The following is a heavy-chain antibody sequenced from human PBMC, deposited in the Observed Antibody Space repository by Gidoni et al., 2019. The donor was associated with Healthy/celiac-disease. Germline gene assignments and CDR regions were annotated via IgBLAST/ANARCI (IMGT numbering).Heavy chain of an antibody. CDR3: ARDQDGYDSYYGMDV. CDR2: ISYDGSNK. V-gene: IGHV3-30*04. CDR1: GFTFRSYA. J-gene: IGHJ6*02. D-gene: IGHD5-12*01. Sequence: QVQLVESGGGVVQPGRSLRLSCAASGFTFRSYAMHWVRQAPGKGLEWVAVISYDGSNKYYADSVKGRFTISRDNSKNTLYLQMNSLRAEDTAVYYCARDQDGYDSYYGMDVWGQGTTVTVSS.